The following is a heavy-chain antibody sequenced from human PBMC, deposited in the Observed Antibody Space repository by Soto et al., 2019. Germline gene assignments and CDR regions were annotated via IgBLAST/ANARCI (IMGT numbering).Heavy chain of an antibody. Sequence: GASVKVSCKASGYAFTSYAMHWVRQAPGQRLEWMGWINAGNGNTKYSQKFQGRVTITRDTSASTAYMELSSLRSEDTAVYYCARVSSSGWTTNYYFDYWGQGTLVTVSS. V-gene: IGHV1-3*01. CDR3: ARVSSSGWTTNYYFDY. D-gene: IGHD6-19*01. CDR1: GYAFTSYA. CDR2: INAGNGNT. J-gene: IGHJ4*02.